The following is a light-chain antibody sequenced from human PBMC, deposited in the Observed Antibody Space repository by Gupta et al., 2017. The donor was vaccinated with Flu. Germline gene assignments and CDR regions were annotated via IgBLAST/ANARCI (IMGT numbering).Light chain of an antibody. V-gene: IGKV1-39*01. CDR2: GAS. CDR3: LQSSRAPFT. Sequence: HSPSSLSASVGDMVTIACRTSQTVGSSLNWYQQKPGKAPKLLIYGASTLHSGVPSRFSGSGSETDFILTISSLQPDDSALYFCLQSSRAPFTFGPGTKVEI. J-gene: IGKJ3*01. CDR1: QTVGSS.